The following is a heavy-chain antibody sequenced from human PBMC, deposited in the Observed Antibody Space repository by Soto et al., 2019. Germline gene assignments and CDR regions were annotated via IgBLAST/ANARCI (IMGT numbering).Heavy chain of an antibody. CDR2: IYYSGST. Sequence: LSLTCTVSGGSISSSSYYWGWIRQPPGKGLEWIGSIYYSGSTYYNPSLKSRVTISVDTSKNQFSLKLSSVTAADTAVYYCASYSSSAEYFQHWGQGTLVTVSS. CDR3: ASYSSSAEYFQH. CDR1: GGSISSSSYY. V-gene: IGHV4-39*01. D-gene: IGHD6-6*01. J-gene: IGHJ1*01.